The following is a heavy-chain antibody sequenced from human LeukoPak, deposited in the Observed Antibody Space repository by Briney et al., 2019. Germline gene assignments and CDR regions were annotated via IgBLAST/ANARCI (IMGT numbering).Heavy chain of an antibody. V-gene: IGHV3-23*01. CDR2: IGGSGGST. CDR1: GFTFSSYA. J-gene: IGHJ4*02. D-gene: IGHD6-19*01. CDR3: AKASSGWYFDPFDY. Sequence: PGGSLRLSCAASGFTFSSYAMSWVRQAPGKGLEWVTSIGGSGGSTYYADSVKGRFTISRDNSKITLFLQMNSLRAEDTAVFYCAKASSGWYFDPFDYWGQGTLVTVSS.